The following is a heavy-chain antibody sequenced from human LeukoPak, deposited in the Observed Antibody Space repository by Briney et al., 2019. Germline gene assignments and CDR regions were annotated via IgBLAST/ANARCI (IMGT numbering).Heavy chain of an antibody. J-gene: IGHJ4*02. D-gene: IGHD6-13*01. CDR3: ATGIAAAGLPGY. CDR1: GYTFTSDG. V-gene: IGHV1-18*01. CDR2: ISAYNGNT. Sequence: GASVKVSCKASGYTFTSDGISWVRQAPGQGLEWMGWISAYNGNTDYAQKPQGRVTMTTDTSTSTAYMELRSLRSDDTAVYYCATGIAAAGLPGYWGQGTLVTVSS.